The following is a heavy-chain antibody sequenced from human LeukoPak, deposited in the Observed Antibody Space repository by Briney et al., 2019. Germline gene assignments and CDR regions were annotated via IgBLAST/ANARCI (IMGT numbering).Heavy chain of an antibody. Sequence: GGSLRLSCAASGFTFSSYSMNWVRQAPGKGLEWVSSISSSSYIYYADSVKGRFTISRDNAKNSLYLQMNSLRAEDTAVYYCARDRVGATIDYWGQGTLVTVSS. D-gene: IGHD1-26*01. J-gene: IGHJ4*02. V-gene: IGHV3-21*01. CDR2: ISSSSYI. CDR1: GFTFSSYS. CDR3: ARDRVGATIDY.